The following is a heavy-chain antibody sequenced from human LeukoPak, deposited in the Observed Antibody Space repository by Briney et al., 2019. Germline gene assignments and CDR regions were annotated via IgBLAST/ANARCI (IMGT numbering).Heavy chain of an antibody. Sequence: GGSLRLSCAASGFRFSILWMTWVRQVPGEVLEWVANIKEDVSEKYYVDSLKDRLAISRDNAKNSIFLQMNSRRADDTAVYYCVREVKTAVTDFDYWGQGTLVTVSS. J-gene: IGHJ4*02. CDR1: GFRFSILW. CDR2: IKEDVSEK. V-gene: IGHV3-7*01. CDR3: VREVKTAVTDFDY. D-gene: IGHD2-2*01.